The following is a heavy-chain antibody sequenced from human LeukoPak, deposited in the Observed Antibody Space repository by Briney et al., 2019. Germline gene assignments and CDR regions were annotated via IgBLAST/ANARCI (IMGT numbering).Heavy chain of an antibody. CDR1: GFTFSSYS. V-gene: IGHV3-21*01. CDR2: ISSSSSYI. Sequence: GGSLRLSCAASGFTFSSYSMNWVRQAPGKGLEWVSSISSSSSYIYYADSVKGRFTISRDNAKNSLYLQMNSLRAEDTAVYYCARDLLYSGSWYPPHPYYYYYGMDVWGQGTTVTVSS. D-gene: IGHD6-13*01. CDR3: ARDLLYSGSWYPPHPYYYYYGMDV. J-gene: IGHJ6*02.